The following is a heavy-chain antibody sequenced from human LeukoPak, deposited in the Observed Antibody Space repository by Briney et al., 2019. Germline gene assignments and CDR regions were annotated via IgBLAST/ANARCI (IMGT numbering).Heavy chain of an antibody. V-gene: IGHV3-30*02. Sequence: PGGSLRLSCAASGFTFSRYDMHWVRQAPGKGLEWVAFIRYDGSSKYYADSVKGRVIVSRDNSNNALYLQMNSLRPEDTAVYYCAKDRLGPGYYYGDAFEMWGQGTVVTVSS. CDR2: IRYDGSSK. D-gene: IGHD3-9*01. CDR3: AKDRLGPGYYYGDAFEM. J-gene: IGHJ3*02. CDR1: GFTFSRYD.